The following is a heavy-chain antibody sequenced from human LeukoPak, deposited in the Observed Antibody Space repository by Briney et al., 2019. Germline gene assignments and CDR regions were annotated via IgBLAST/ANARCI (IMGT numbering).Heavy chain of an antibody. V-gene: IGHV4-59*01. D-gene: IGHD5-24*01. CDR2: IYYAGST. Sequence: SETLSLTCTVSGGSINSYYWSWLRQPPGKGLEWIGYIYYAGSTNYNPSLKSRITISVDTSKNQFSLKLTSITAADTAVYYCARVRGGTYNHYFDYWGQGTLVTVSS. CDR1: GGSINSYY. CDR3: ARVRGGTYNHYFDY. J-gene: IGHJ4*02.